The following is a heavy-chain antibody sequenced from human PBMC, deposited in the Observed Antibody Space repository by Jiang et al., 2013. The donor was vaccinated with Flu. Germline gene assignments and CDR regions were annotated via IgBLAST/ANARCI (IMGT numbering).Heavy chain of an antibody. CDR3: ARDLVSNFDY. Sequence: GAEVKKPGASVKVSCKASGNTLSSYNINWVRQAAGQGLEWMGWVNPHSGNTGYAPKFQGRVTMTTDTSISTVYMELSRLRSEDTAVYYCARDLVSNFDYWGQGTLVTVSS. J-gene: IGHJ4*02. D-gene: IGHD3-9*01. CDR2: VNPHSGNT. V-gene: IGHV1-8*01. CDR1: GNTLSSYN.